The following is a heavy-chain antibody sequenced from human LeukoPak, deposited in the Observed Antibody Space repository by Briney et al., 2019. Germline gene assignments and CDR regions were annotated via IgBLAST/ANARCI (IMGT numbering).Heavy chain of an antibody. CDR1: GFTFSSYS. CDR3: ARDPHRYCSSTSCYYYYYGMDV. J-gene: IGHJ6*02. CDR2: FSSSSSTI. V-gene: IGHV3-48*01. D-gene: IGHD2-2*01. Sequence: RGSLRLSCAASGFTFSSYSMNWVRQAPGKGLEWVSYFSSSSSTIYYADSVKGRFTISRDNAKNSLYLQMNSLRAEDTAVYYCARDPHRYCSSTSCYYYYYGMDVWGQGTTVTVSS.